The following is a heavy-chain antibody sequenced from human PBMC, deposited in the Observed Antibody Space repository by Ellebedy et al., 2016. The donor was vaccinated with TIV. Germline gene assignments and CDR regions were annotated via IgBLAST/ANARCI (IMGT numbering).Heavy chain of an antibody. V-gene: IGHV1-18*04. CDR2: ISGYNGDT. Sequence: ASVKVSCKASGYTFTKYGISWVRHAPGQGLEWMGWISGYNGDTNYAQKFQGRITMTTDTSTSTVYMELRSLSFDDTAVYYCTKGFYEKFDPWGQGTLVTVS. D-gene: IGHD5/OR15-5a*01. J-gene: IGHJ5*02. CDR1: GYTFTKYG. CDR3: TKGFYEKFDP.